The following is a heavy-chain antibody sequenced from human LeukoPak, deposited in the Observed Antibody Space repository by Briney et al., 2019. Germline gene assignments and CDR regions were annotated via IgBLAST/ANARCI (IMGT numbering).Heavy chain of an antibody. CDR3: ARVYDSRTNWFDP. CDR1: GGSISSYY. D-gene: IGHD3-22*01. J-gene: IGHJ5*02. CDR2: IYYSGNT. Sequence: SETLSLTCTVSGGSISSYYWSWIRQPPGKGLEWIGYIYYSGNTNYNPSLKSRVTISVDTSRNQFSLKLSSVTAADTAVYYCARVYDSRTNWFDPWGQGTLVTVSS. V-gene: IGHV4-59*01.